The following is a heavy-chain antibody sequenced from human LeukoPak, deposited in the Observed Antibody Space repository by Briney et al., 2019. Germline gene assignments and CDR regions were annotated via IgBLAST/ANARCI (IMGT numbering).Heavy chain of an antibody. Sequence: PGGSLRLSCAASGFTFSDYYMSWIRQAPGKGLEWVSYISSSGSTIYYADSVKGRFTISRDNAKNSLYLQMNSLRAEDTALYHCAREAPRTSITYKEPLDYWGQGTLVTVSS. CDR1: GFTFSDYY. CDR2: ISSSGSTI. CDR3: AREAPRTSITYKEPLDY. J-gene: IGHJ4*02. D-gene: IGHD2/OR15-2a*01. V-gene: IGHV3-11*01.